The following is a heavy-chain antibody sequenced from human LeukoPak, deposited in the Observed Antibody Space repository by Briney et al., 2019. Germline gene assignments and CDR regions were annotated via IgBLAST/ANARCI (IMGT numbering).Heavy chain of an antibody. D-gene: IGHD2-15*01. V-gene: IGHV3-21*01. CDR2: ISSSGTYI. J-gene: IGHJ4*02. CDR3: ARDPGRSGGSCYSDY. CDR1: GFTFGSFS. Sequence: GGSLRLSCAASGFTFGSFSMTWVRQAPGKGLEWVSTISSSGTYIYYADSVKGRFTISRDNAKNSLYRQMNSLRAEDTAVYYCARDPGRSGGSCYSDYWGQGTLVTVSS.